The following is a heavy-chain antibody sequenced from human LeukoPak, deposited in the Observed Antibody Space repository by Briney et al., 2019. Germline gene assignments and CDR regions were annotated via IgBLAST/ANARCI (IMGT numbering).Heavy chain of an antibody. D-gene: IGHD4-11*01. J-gene: IGHJ6*02. CDR1: GYTFTSYD. CDR2: MNPNSGIT. CDR3: ASPTTVVPYYYYYGMDV. V-gene: IGHV1-8*01. Sequence: GASVKVSCKASGYTFTSYDINWVRQATGQGLEWMGWMNPNSGITGYAQKFQGRVTMTRNTSISTAYMELSSLRSEDTAVYYCASPTTVVPYYYYYGMDVWGQGTTVTVSS.